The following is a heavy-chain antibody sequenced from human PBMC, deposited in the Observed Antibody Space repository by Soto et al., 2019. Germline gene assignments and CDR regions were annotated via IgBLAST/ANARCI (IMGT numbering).Heavy chain of an antibody. V-gene: IGHV4-31*03. CDR3: ARNRIVGATSGGLTGNWFDP. CDR1: GGSISSGGYY. D-gene: IGHD1-26*01. CDR2: IYYSGST. Sequence: SQTLSLTCTVSGGSISSGGYYWSWIRQHPGKGLEWIGYIYYSGSTYYNPSLKSRVTISVDTSKNQFSLKLSSVTAADTAVYYCARNRIVGATSGGLTGNWFDPWGQGTLVTVSS. J-gene: IGHJ5*02.